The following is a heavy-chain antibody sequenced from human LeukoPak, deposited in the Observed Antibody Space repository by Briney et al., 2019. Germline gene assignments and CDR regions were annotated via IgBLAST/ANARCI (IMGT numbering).Heavy chain of an antibody. D-gene: IGHD3-3*01. Sequence: GGSLRLSCAASGFTFSSYGMSWVRQAPGKGLEWVAFIRSKAYGGTAEYAASVKGRFTMSRDDSKGIAYLQMNSLKTEDTAVYYCTSPNFWSGYSDYWGQGTLVTVSS. CDR1: GFTFSSYG. CDR3: TSPNFWSGYSDY. CDR2: IRSKAYGGTA. J-gene: IGHJ4*02. V-gene: IGHV3-49*04.